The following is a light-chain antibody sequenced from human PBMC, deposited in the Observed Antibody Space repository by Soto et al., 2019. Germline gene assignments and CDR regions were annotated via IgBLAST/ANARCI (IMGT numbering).Light chain of an antibody. CDR1: QSVLYSSNNKNY. Sequence: DIMMTQSPDSLAVSLGERATINCKSSQSVLYSSNNKNYLAWYQQKPRQPPKLLIYWASTRESGVPDRFSGSGSGTDFTLTISSLQSEDVAVYYCQQYYRPWTFGQGTKVEIK. CDR3: QQYYRPWT. J-gene: IGKJ1*01. V-gene: IGKV4-1*01. CDR2: WAS.